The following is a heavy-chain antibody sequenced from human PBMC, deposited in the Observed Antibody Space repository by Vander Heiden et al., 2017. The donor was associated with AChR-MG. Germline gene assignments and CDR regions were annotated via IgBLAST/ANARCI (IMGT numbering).Heavy chain of an antibody. V-gene: IGHV3-30-3*01. CDR1: GFSFSSYA. CDR3: ARDRPDAFDI. Sequence: HVQLVESGGVVVQPGRSLRLSCAASGFSFSSYAMHWVGQAPGKGLEWVAVISYDGSNKYYADSVKGRFTISRDNSKNTLYLQMNSLRAEDTAVYYCARDRPDAFDIWGQGTMVTVSS. CDR2: ISYDGSNK. J-gene: IGHJ3*02.